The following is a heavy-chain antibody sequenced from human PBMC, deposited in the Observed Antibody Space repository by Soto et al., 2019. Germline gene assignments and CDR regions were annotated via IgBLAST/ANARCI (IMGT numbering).Heavy chain of an antibody. D-gene: IGHD5-12*01. Sequence: SETLSLTCTVSGGSISSYYWSWIRQPPGKGLEWIGYIYYSGSTNYNPSLKSRVTISVDTSKNQFSLKLSSVTAADTAVYYCVRNAQWIIGAYWGQGSLVTVSS. CDR1: GGSISSYY. CDR3: VRNAQWIIGAY. CDR2: IYYSGST. V-gene: IGHV4-59*08. J-gene: IGHJ4*02.